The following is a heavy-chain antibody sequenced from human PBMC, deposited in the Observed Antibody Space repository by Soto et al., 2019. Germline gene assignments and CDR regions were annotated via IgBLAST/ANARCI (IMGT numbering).Heavy chain of an antibody. CDR3: AKVPRGSNFGYYNF. J-gene: IGHJ4*02. Sequence: GGSLRLSCAASGITFSDYGMHWVRQAPGKGLEWVAGVWKDGSNRYYVDSVKGRFTISRDNPKNTLYLQMNSLRDEDTAVYYCAKVPRGSNFGYYNFWGQGTLVTVSS. D-gene: IGHD5-18*01. CDR1: GITFSDYG. CDR2: VWKDGSNR. V-gene: IGHV3-30*02.